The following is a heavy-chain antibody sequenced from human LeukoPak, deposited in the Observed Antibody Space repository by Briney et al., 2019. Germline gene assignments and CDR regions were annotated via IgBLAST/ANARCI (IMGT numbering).Heavy chain of an antibody. J-gene: IGHJ4*02. Sequence: GGSLRLSCTTSGFNFGDRPLGWFRQAPGKGPEWVGYVRSKGYGGTREYAASVAGRFTISRDDSKRTAYLQMNSLKTEDTAVYHCTSPLGNSGWHWGQGTLVTVS. CDR2: VRSKGYGGTR. V-gene: IGHV3-49*03. D-gene: IGHD6-19*01. CDR3: TSPLGNSGWH. CDR1: GFNFGDRP.